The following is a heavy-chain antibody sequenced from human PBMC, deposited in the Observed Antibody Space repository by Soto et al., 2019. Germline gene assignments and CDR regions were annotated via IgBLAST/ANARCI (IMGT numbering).Heavy chain of an antibody. CDR3: AKRVNSGSPPYYFDY. CDR1: GFTFSSYA. V-gene: IGHV3-23*01. Sequence: PGGSLRLSCAASGFTFSSYAMSWVRQAPGKGLEWVSAISGSGGSTYYADSVKGRYTISRDNSKNSLYLQMNSLIAEDTAVYYCAKRVNSGSPPYYFDYWGQGTLVTVSS. J-gene: IGHJ4*02. D-gene: IGHD3-10*01. CDR2: ISGSGGST.